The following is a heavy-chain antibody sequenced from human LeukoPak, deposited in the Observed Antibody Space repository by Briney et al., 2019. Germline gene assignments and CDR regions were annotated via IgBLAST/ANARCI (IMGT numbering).Heavy chain of an antibody. V-gene: IGHV4-38-2*02. CDR3: AVRWNYEAFDI. Sequence: SETLSLTCTVSGYSISSGYFWGWIRQPPGKGLEWIGSIYHSGSTYYNPSLKSRVTISVDTSKNQFSLKLSSVTAADTAVYYCAVRWNYEAFDIWGQGTMVTVSS. CDR2: IYHSGST. D-gene: IGHD1-7*01. J-gene: IGHJ3*02. CDR1: GYSISSGYF.